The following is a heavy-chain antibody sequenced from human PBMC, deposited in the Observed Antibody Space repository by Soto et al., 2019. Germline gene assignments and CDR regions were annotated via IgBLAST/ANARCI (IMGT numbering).Heavy chain of an antibody. V-gene: IGHV1-69*13. CDR2: IIPIFGTA. D-gene: IGHD5-18*01. J-gene: IGHJ6*02. CDR3: ARDHQPSGYSYGYYYYYGMDV. Sequence: GASVKVSCKASGVTFSSYAISWVRQAPGQGLEWMGGIIPIFGTANYAQKFQGRVTITADESTSTAYMELSSLRSEDTAVYYCARDHQPSGYSYGYYYYYGMDVWGQGTTVTISS. CDR1: GVTFSSYA.